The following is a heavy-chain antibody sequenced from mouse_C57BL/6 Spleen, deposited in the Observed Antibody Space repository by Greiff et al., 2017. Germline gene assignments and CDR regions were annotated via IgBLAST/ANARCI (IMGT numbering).Heavy chain of an antibody. D-gene: IGHD3-2*02. CDR3: ARYSSGHYFDY. Sequence: VQLQQSGAELARPGASVKLSCKASGYTFTSYGISWVKQRTGQGLEWIGEIYPRSGNTYYNEKFKGKATLTADKSSSTAYMELRGLTSEDSAVYFCARYSSGHYFDYWGQGTTLTVSS. V-gene: IGHV1-81*01. J-gene: IGHJ2*01. CDR1: GYTFTSYG. CDR2: IYPRSGNT.